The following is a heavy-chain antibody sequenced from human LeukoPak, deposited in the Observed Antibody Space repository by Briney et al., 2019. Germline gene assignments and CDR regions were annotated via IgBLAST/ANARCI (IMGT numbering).Heavy chain of an antibody. CDR2: IYHSGST. J-gene: IGHJ3*02. V-gene: IGHV4-38-2*01. CDR1: GYSISIGYY. Sequence: PSETLSLTCAVSGYSISIGYYWGWIRQPPGKGLEGIGSIYHSGSTFYNPSLKSRVTISVDTSQNQLSLKLNSVTAPDTAVYYCARQGLYYYDSSGTTDAFDIWGQGTMVTVSS. D-gene: IGHD3-22*01. CDR3: ARQGLYYYDSSGTTDAFDI.